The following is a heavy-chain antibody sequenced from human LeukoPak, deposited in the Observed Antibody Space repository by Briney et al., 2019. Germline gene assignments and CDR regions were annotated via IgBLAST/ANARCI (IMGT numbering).Heavy chain of an antibody. V-gene: IGHV3-53*01. Sequence: GGSLRLSCAASGFTASSNYMSWVRQAPGKGLEWVSIIYSGGSTYYADSVKGRFTISRDISKNTLYLQMNSLRAEDTAVYHCARTHDSSGSRLDYWGQGALVTVAS. CDR1: GFTASSNY. J-gene: IGHJ4*02. CDR2: IYSGGST. CDR3: ARTHDSSGSRLDY. D-gene: IGHD3-22*01.